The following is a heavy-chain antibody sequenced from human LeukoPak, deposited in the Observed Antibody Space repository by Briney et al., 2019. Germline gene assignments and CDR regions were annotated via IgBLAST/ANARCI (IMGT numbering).Heavy chain of an antibody. V-gene: IGHV4-39*07. J-gene: IGHJ3*02. CDR3: ARGADILTGYYHQVSAFDI. CDR1: GGSFSSSSYY. CDR2: IYYSGST. Sequence: SETLSLTCAVSGGSFSSSSYYWGWVRQPPGKGLEWIGSIYYSGSTYYNPSLKSRVTISVDRSKNQFSLKLSSVTAADTAVYYCARGADILTGYYHQVSAFDIWGQGTMVTVSS. D-gene: IGHD3-9*01.